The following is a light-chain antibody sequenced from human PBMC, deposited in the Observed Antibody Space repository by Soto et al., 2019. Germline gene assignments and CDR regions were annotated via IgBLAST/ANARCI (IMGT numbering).Light chain of an antibody. J-gene: IGLJ2*01. Sequence: QSVLTQPPSVSGSPGQSVTISCTGTSSDVGSYNRDSWYQQPPGTATKLMIYDVHNRPSGVPDRFCGSKSVNTSSLTIARRQADDEADYYSSSYTSSITVVFGGGTKLTVL. V-gene: IGLV2-18*02. CDR1: SSDVGSYNR. CDR3: SSYTSSITVV. CDR2: DVH.